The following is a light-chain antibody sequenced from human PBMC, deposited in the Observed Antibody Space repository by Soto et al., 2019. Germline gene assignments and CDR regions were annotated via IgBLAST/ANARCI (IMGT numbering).Light chain of an antibody. CDR1: SSDVGGYNY. Sequence: QSVLNQPPSASGAPGKSVPISCTGTSSDVGGYNYVSWYQQHPGKAPKLMLYEVSKRPSGVPDRFSGSKSGNTASLTVSGLQAEDEADYYFTSYAGSNNFFVFGTGTKVTVL. V-gene: IGLV2-8*01. CDR3: TSYAGSNNFFV. J-gene: IGLJ1*01. CDR2: EVS.